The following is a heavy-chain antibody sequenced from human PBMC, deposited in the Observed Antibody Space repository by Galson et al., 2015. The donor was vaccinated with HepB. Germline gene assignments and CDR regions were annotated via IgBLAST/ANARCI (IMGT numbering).Heavy chain of an antibody. CDR3: AKARDGYNHYYYGMDV. CDR1: GFTFSSYS. CDR2: LSSSSSYI. J-gene: IGHJ6*02. Sequence: SLRLSCAASGFTFSSYSMNWVRQAPGKGLEWVSSLSSSSSYIYYADSVKGRFTISRDNAKNSLYLQMNSLRAEDTAVYYCAKARDGYNHYYYGMDVWGQGTTVTVPS. V-gene: IGHV3-21*01. D-gene: IGHD5-24*01.